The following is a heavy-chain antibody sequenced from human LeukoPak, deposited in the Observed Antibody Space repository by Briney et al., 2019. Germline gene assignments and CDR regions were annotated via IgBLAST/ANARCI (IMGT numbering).Heavy chain of an antibody. CDR1: GFSFSRFS. V-gene: IGHV3-21*01. CDR3: ARTSPGYCSGGSCYGGY. D-gene: IGHD2-15*01. Sequence: GGSLRLSCAGSGFSFSRFSMDWVRQAPGKGLEWVSAISGSSIHIFYADSVKGRFTISRDNAKNALYLQMNSLRVEDTAIYYCARTSPGYCSGGSCYGGYWGQGTLVTVSS. CDR2: ISGSSIHI. J-gene: IGHJ4*02.